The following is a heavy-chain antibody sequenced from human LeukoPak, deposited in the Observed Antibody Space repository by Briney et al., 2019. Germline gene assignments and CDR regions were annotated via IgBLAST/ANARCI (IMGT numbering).Heavy chain of an antibody. V-gene: IGHV3-74*01. J-gene: IGHJ6*02. Sequence: GGSQRLSCAASGFTFSSDWMHWVRQAPGEGLVWVSRINHNGVSRAYADFVKGRFTMSRDDARGTVYLQMDSLSADDTAVYYCARVPGYVGYFYGMDVWGQGTTVTVSS. D-gene: IGHD2-15*01. CDR2: INHNGVSR. CDR3: ARVPGYVGYFYGMDV. CDR1: GFTFSSDW.